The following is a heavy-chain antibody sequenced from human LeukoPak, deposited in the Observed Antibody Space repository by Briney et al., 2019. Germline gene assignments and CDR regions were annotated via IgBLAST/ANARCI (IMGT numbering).Heavy chain of an antibody. CDR2: ISAYNGNT. CDR1: GYTFTSYG. CDR3: AGGSQVLTGYSNFDY. V-gene: IGHV1-18*01. D-gene: IGHD3-9*01. J-gene: IGHJ4*02. Sequence: ASVKVSCKASGYTFTSYGISWVRQAPRQGLEWMGWISAYNGNTNYAQKLQGRVTMTTDTSTSTAYMELRSLRSDDTAVYYCAGGSQVLTGYSNFDYWGQGTLVTVSS.